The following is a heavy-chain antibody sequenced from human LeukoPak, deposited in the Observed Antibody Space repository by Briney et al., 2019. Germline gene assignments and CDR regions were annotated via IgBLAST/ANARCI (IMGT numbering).Heavy chain of an antibody. CDR3: ATDMVRGVTGFDY. CDR2: ISYDGSNK. Sequence: GGSLRLSCAASGFTFSSYGMHWVRQAPGKGLEWVAVISYDGSNKYYADSVKGRFTISRDNSKNMLYLQMNSLRAEDTAVYYCATDMVRGVTGFDYWGQGTLVTVSS. CDR1: GFTFSSYG. D-gene: IGHD3-10*01. V-gene: IGHV3-30*03. J-gene: IGHJ4*02.